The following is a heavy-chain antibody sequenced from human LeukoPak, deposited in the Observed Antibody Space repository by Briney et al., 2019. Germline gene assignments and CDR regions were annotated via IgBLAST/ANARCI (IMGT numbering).Heavy chain of an antibody. CDR2: ISAYNGNT. CDR3: ARDHFDLRPVVPAAMAYGYYGMDV. J-gene: IGHJ6*02. V-gene: IGHV1-18*01. CDR1: GYTFTSYG. Sequence: ASVKVSCKASGYTFTSYGISWVRQAPGQGLEWMGWISAYNGNTNYAQKLQGRVTMTTDTSTSTAYMELRSLRSDDTAVYYCARDHFDLRPVVPAAMAYGYYGMDVWGQGTTVTVCS. D-gene: IGHD2-2*01.